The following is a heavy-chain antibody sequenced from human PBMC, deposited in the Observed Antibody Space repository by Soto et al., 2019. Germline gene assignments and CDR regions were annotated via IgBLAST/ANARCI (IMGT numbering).Heavy chain of an antibody. J-gene: IGHJ4*02. D-gene: IGHD3-16*02. CDR3: ARLNDYIWGSYPPELDY. V-gene: IGHV4-39*07. CDR2: IYCSGRI. Sequence: SETLSLTCPVSGCSISSSSLYLGWLPQPPGNGLEWVESIYCSGRIYYNPSLTSRVTISVDTSKNQFSLKLSSVTAADTAVYYCARLNDYIWGSYPPELDYWGQGTLVTVSS. CDR1: GCSISSSSLY.